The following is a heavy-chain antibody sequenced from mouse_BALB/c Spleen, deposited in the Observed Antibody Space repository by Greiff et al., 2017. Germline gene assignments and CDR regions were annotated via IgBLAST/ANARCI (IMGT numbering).Heavy chain of an antibody. J-gene: IGHJ3*01. CDR2: ISDGGSYT. D-gene: IGHD3-1*01. V-gene: IGHV5-4*02. Sequence: EVKVEESGGGLVKPGGSLKLSCAASGFTFSDYYMYWVRQTPEKRLEWVATISDGGSYTYYPDSVKGRFTISRDNAKNSLYLQMSSLKSEDTAMYYCASPSGAYWGQGTLVTVSA. CDR1: GFTFSDYY. CDR3: ASPSGAY.